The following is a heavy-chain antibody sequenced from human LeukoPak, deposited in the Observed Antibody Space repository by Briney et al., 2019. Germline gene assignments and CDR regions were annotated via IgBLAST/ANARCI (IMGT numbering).Heavy chain of an antibody. V-gene: IGHV4-4*07. D-gene: IGHD1-1*01. J-gene: IGHJ5*02. CDR2: IYTSGST. CDR3: ARDRRELERRWFDP. CDR1: GGSISSYY. Sequence: SETLSLTCTVSGGSISSYYWSWIRQPAGRGLEWIGRIYTSGSTNYNPSLKSRVTMSVDTSKNQFSLKLSSVTAADTAVYYCARDRRELERRWFDPWGQETLVTVSS.